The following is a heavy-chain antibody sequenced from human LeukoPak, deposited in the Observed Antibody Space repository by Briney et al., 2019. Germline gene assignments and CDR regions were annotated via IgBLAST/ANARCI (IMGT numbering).Heavy chain of an antibody. CDR2: ITNGGRT. CDR3: AKVYYGGNSRDAFDI. Sequence: GGSLRLSCAASGFTFNNNAMNWVRQAPGKGLQWVSTITNGGRTYYADSVKGRFTISRDNSKNTLYLQMNSLRAEDTAVYYCAKVYYGGNSRDAFDIWGQGTMVTVSS. V-gene: IGHV3-23*01. J-gene: IGHJ3*02. CDR1: GFTFNNNA. D-gene: IGHD4-23*01.